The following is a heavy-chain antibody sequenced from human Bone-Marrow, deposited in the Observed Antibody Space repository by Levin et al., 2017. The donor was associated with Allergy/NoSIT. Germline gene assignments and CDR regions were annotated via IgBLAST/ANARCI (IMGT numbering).Heavy chain of an antibody. CDR1: GYDFSTYW. V-gene: IGHV5-51*01. CDR2: IYPGHSDT. D-gene: IGHD5-18*01. Sequence: GASVKVSCEGSGYDFSTYWIAWVRQMPGKGLEWMGIIYPGHSDTRYSPSFQGQVTISVDTSISTAYLQWNSLKASDTGMYYCARGFSYDWHFDLWGRGTLVTVSS. CDR3: ARGFSYDWHFDL. J-gene: IGHJ2*01.